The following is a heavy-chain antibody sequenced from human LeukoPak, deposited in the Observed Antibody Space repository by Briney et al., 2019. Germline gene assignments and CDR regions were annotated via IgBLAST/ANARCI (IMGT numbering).Heavy chain of an antibody. CDR1: GGSISSGGYY. J-gene: IGHJ6*02. CDR2: IYYSGST. V-gene: IGHV4-39*01. Sequence: SETLSLTCTVSGGSISSGGYYWSWIRQHPGKGLEWIGYIYYSGSTYYKPSLKSRVTISVDMSKNKFSLKLSSVTAADTAVYYCARHGLGYGSYSYFYGMDVWGQGTTVTVSS. D-gene: IGHD2-15*01. CDR3: ARHGLGYGSYSYFYGMDV.